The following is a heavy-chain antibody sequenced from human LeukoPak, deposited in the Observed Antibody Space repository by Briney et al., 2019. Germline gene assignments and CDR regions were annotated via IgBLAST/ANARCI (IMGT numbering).Heavy chain of an antibody. D-gene: IGHD3-22*01. V-gene: IGHV4-4*07. CDR2: IYTSGST. J-gene: IGHJ3*02. Sequence: SETLSLTCTVSGGSISSYYWSWIRQPAGKGLEWIGRIYTSGSTNYNPSLKSRVTMSVDTSKNQFSLKLSSVTAADTAVYYCARASTHYYDSTRDAFDIWGQGTMVTVSS. CDR3: ARASTHYYDSTRDAFDI. CDR1: GGSISSYY.